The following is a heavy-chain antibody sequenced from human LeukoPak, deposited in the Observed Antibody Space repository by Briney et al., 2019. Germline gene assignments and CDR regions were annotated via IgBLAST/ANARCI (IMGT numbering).Heavy chain of an antibody. CDR2: IKQDGSEK. Sequence: GGSLRLSCAGSGFTFSNSYMTWVRQAPGKGLEWVANIKQDGSEKFYVDSVRGRFTISRDNAKNTLYLQMNSLTAEDTAIYYCARGQGWLVDYWGQGTLVTVSS. CDR3: ARGQGWLVDY. J-gene: IGHJ4*02. V-gene: IGHV3-7*05. D-gene: IGHD6-19*01. CDR1: GFTFSNSY.